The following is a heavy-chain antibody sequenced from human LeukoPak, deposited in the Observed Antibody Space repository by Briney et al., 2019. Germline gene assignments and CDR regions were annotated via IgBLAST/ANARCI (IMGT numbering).Heavy chain of an antibody. D-gene: IGHD6-19*01. CDR2: LSFDGTDK. V-gene: IGHV3-30*14. J-gene: IGHJ4*02. Sequence: GVSLRLSCAASGFTFSRYPMLWLRQAPGKGLEWVAVLSFDGTDKHYADSVKGRFTISRDNSRNTVYLQMNSLSGDDTAVYYCAKNLSGAADYYFEYWGQGTLVTVSS. CDR1: GFTFSRYP. CDR3: AKNLSGAADYYFEY.